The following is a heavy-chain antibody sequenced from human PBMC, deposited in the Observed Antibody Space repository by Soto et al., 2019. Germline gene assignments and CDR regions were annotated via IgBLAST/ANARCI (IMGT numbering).Heavy chain of an antibody. CDR2: IWYDGSNK. D-gene: IGHD5-12*01. V-gene: IGHV3-33*01. CDR1: GFTFSSYG. J-gene: IGHJ4*02. Sequence: QVQLVESGGGVVQPGRSLRLSCAASGFTFSSYGMHWVRQAPGKGLGWVAVIWYDGSNKYYADSVKGRFTISRDNSNNTLYLQMNSLSAEDTAVYYCAREMAKSGFDYWGQGTLVTVSS. CDR3: AREMAKSGFDY.